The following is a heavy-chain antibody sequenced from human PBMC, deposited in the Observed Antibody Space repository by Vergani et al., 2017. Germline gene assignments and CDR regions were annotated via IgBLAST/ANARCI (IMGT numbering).Heavy chain of an antibody. Sequence: EVQLVESGGGLVQRGGSLRLSCAASGFTFSSYSMNWVRQAPGKGLEWVSYISSSSSPIYYADSVQGRFTISRDNAKNSLYLQMNSLRAEDTAVYYCVKVHMGASFVGTNHNDYWGQGTLVTVSS. D-gene: IGHD1-26*01. J-gene: IGHJ4*02. CDR1: GFTFSSYS. CDR2: ISSSSSPI. CDR3: VKVHMGASFVGTNHNDY. V-gene: IGHV3-48*01.